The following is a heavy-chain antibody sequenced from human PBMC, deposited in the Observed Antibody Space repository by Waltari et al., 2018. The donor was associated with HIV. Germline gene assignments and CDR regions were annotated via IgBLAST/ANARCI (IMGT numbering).Heavy chain of an antibody. CDR3: ARLGGITAPDY. Sequence: QVQLQESGPGLVKPSGTLSLVCGVSGGSISSNRWWSWVRQPPGKGLEWIGKIYHSGTTNYNPSFTSRVTISVDKSKNHFSLMLRSVTAADTAVYYCARLGGITAPDYWGQGTLVTVSS. V-gene: IGHV4-4*02. J-gene: IGHJ4*02. CDR2: IYHSGTT. CDR1: GGSISSNRW. D-gene: IGHD3-16*01.